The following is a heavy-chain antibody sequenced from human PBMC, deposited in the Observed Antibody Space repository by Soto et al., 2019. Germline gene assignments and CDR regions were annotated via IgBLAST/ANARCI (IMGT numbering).Heavy chain of an antibody. J-gene: IGHJ6*03. CDR2: IVVGSGNT. V-gene: IGHV1-58*02. CDR3: AAAKGYSGYGSSYYYYYYMDV. Sequence: ASVKVSCKASGLTFTSSAMQWVRQARGQRLEWIGWIVVGSGNTNYAQKFQERVTITRDMSTSTAYMELSSLRSEDTAVYYCAAAKGYSGYGSSYYYYYYMDVWGKGTTVTVSS. D-gene: IGHD5-12*01. CDR1: GLTFTSSA.